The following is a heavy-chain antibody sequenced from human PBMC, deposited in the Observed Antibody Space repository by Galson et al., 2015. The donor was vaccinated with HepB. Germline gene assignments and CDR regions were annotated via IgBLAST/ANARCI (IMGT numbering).Heavy chain of an antibody. CDR3: AHSNRRRGRTEVIDY. D-gene: IGHD2-15*01. CDR2: IYWDDDK. V-gene: IGHV2-5*02. J-gene: IGHJ4*02. CDR1: GFSLSTSGVG. Sequence: PALVKPTQTLTLTCTFSGFSLSTSGVGVGWIRQPPGKALEWLALIYWDDDKRYSPSLKSRLTITKDTSKNQVVPTMTNMDPVATASYYGAHSNRRRGRTEVIDYWGQGTMVTVSS.